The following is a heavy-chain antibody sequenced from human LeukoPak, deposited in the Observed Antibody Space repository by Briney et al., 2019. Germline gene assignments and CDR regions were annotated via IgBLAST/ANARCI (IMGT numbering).Heavy chain of an antibody. CDR1: GYSISSGYY. CDR2: IYHSGST. CDR3: ARQEQQLIYNWFDP. Sequence: ASETLSLTCTVSGYSISSGYYWGWIRQPPGKGLEWIGSIYHSGSTYYNPSLKSRVTISVDTSKNQFSLKLSSVTAADTAVYYCARQEQQLIYNWFDPWGQGTLVTVSS. J-gene: IGHJ5*02. D-gene: IGHD6-13*01. V-gene: IGHV4-38-2*02.